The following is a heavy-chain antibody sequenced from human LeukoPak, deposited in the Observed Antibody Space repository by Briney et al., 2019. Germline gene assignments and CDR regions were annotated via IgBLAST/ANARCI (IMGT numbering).Heavy chain of an antibody. J-gene: IGHJ4*02. V-gene: IGHV3-11*04. CDR2: ISSSSRSV. Sequence: PGRSLRLSCAGSGFTLNYYYVNWFRQAPGKGLEWIAYISSSSRSVNYADSVKGRFTLSRDYAKNSVNLDMTSLRGEDTAIYYCASVHNTIYWGQGVLVTVSS. CDR1: GFTLNYYY. CDR3: ASVHNTIY. D-gene: IGHD5-24*01.